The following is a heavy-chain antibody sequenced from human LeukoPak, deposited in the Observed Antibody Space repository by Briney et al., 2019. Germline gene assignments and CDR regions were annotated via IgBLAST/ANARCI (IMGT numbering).Heavy chain of an antibody. Sequence: GGSLRLSCAASGFTVSSSYMSWVRQAPGKGLEWVSVIYSGGSTYYADSVKGRFTISRDNSKNTLYLQMNSLRAEDTAVYYCARVEAAAGTMYAFDIWGQGTMVTVSS. CDR1: GFTVSSSY. CDR3: ARVEAAAGTMYAFDI. D-gene: IGHD6-13*01. CDR2: IYSGGST. J-gene: IGHJ3*02. V-gene: IGHV3-66*01.